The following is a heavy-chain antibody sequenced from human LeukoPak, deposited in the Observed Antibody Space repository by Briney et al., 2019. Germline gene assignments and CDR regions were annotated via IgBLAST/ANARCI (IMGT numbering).Heavy chain of an antibody. J-gene: IGHJ4*02. CDR2: TNSGGTTT. D-gene: IGHD3-10*02. CDR3: AKQSYARSLGE. Sequence: PGGSLRLSCATSGFPFSDFSMTWVRQAPGKGLEWISTTNSGGTTTYYAESVKGRFTISRDNFKNALYLQMSSLRVEDTAIYCCAKQSYARSLGEGGPGTLVTVSS. V-gene: IGHV3-23*01. CDR1: GFPFSDFS.